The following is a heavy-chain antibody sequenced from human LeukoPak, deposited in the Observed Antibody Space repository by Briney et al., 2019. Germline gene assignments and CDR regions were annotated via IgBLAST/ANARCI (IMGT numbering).Heavy chain of an antibody. V-gene: IGHV3-9*01. CDR1: GFTFDDYA. Sequence: HPGRSLRLSCAASGFTFDDYAMHWVRQAPGKGLEWVSGISWNSGSIGYADSVKGRFTISRDNAKNSLYLQMNSLRAEDTALYYCAKDSTNGHSSGWESATDYWGQGTLVTVSS. CDR3: AKDSTNGHSSGWESATDY. J-gene: IGHJ4*02. CDR2: ISWNSGSI. D-gene: IGHD6-19*01.